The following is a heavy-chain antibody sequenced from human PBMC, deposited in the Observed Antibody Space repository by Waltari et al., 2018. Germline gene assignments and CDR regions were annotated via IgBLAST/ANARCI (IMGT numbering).Heavy chain of an antibody. CDR3: ARGDSSWASYYYYYGMDV. CDR1: GYTFTSYD. D-gene: IGHD6-13*01. CDR2: MNPNSGNT. Sequence: QVQLVQSGAEVKKPGASVKVSCKASGYTFTSYDINWVRPATGQGLEWMGWMNPNSGNTGYAQKFQGRVTMTRNTSISTAYMELSSLRSEDTAVYYCARGDSSWASYYYYYGMDVWGQGTTVTVSS. J-gene: IGHJ6*02. V-gene: IGHV1-8*01.